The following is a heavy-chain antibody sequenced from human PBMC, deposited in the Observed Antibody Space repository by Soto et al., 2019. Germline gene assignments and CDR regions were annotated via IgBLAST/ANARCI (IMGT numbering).Heavy chain of an antibody. Sequence: GASVKVSCKASGYTFTSYAMHWVRQAPGQRLEWMGWINAGNGNTKYSQKFQGRVTITRDTSASTAYMELNSLRVGDTAMYYCTRDRGYPDSFDIWGQGTMVTVSS. D-gene: IGHD3-10*01. CDR2: INAGNGNT. J-gene: IGHJ3*02. CDR3: TRDRGYPDSFDI. V-gene: IGHV1-3*01. CDR1: GYTFTSYA.